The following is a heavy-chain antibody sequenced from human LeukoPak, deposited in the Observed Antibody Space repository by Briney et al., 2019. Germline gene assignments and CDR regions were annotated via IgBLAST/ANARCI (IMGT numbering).Heavy chain of an antibody. CDR2: IYYSGST. V-gene: IGHV4-39*01. CDR3: ARRGYSSSWPTFDY. D-gene: IGHD6-13*01. Sequence: SETLSLTCTVSGGSISSSSYYWGWIRQPPGKGLEWIGSIYYSGSTYYNPSLKSRVTISVDTSKNQFSLKLSSVTAADTAVYYCARRGYSSSWPTFDYWSQGTLVTVSS. CDR1: GGSISSSSYY. J-gene: IGHJ4*02.